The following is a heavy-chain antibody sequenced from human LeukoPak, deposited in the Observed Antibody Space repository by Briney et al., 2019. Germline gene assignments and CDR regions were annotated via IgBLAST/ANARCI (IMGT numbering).Heavy chain of an antibody. CDR1: GFTFSSYG. CDR3: TREGRDDF. V-gene: IGHV3-30*03. Sequence: AGSLRLSCAASGFTFSSYGMHWVRQPPGKGLEWVAVISFDGSDTYYADSVKGRFTISRDTSKDQNTLYLQMNSLRAEDTAVYYCTREGRDDFWGQGTLVTVSS. CDR2: ISFDGSDT. D-gene: IGHD3-10*01. J-gene: IGHJ4*02.